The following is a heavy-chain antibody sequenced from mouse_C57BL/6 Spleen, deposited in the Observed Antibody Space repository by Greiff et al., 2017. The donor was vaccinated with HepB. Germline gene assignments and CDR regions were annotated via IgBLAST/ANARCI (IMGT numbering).Heavy chain of an antibody. V-gene: IGHV5-9*01. CDR2: ISGGGGNT. Sequence: EVQGVESGGGLVKPGGSLKLSCAASGFTFSSYTMSWVRQTPEKRLEWVATISGGGGNTYYPDSVKGRFTISRDNAKNTLYLQMSSLRSEDTALYYCAREGGWLLRYFDVWGTGTTVTVSS. CDR3: AREGGWLLRYFDV. CDR1: GFTFSSYT. D-gene: IGHD2-3*01. J-gene: IGHJ1*03.